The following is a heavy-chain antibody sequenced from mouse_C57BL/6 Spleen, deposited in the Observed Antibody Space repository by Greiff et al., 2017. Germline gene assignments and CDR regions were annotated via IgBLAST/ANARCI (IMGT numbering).Heavy chain of an antibody. D-gene: IGHD2-4*01. CDR2: IDPSDSYT. J-gene: IGHJ4*01. CDR3: ARRDYDDYAMDY. V-gene: IGHV1-69*01. CDR1: GYTFTSYG. Sequence: QVQLQQPGAELVMPGASVKLSCKASGYTFTSYGMHWVKQRPGQGLEWIGEIDPSDSYTNYNQKFKGKSTLTVDKSSSTAYMQLSSLTSEDSAVYYCARRDYDDYAMDYWGQGTSVTVSS.